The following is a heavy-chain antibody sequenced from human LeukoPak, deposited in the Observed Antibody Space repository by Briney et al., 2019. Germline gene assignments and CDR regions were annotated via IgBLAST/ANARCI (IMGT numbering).Heavy chain of an antibody. D-gene: IGHD6-13*01. CDR1: GFTFSDYW. CDR2: VKYDGDEE. J-gene: IGHJ4*02. Sequence: GGSLRLSCAASGFTFSDYWMSWMRQAPGKGLEWVANVKYDGDEEYYVDSVKGRFTISRDNAKSSLYLQLNSLRIEDTAVYYCKSGGAAPGSFDNWGQGTLVTVSP. V-gene: IGHV3-7*01. CDR3: KSGGAAPGSFDN.